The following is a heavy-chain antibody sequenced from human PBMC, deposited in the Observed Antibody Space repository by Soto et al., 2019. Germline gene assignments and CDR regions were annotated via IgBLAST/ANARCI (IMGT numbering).Heavy chain of an antibody. CDR1: GYSISSGYY. CDR2: IYHSGST. Sequence: SETLSLTCAVSGYSISSGYYWGWIRQPPGKGLEWIGSIYHSGSTYYNPSLKSRVTISVDTSKNQFSLKLSSVTAADTAVYYCATYPTVVTPGAYWGQGTLVTVSS. CDR3: ATYPTVVTPGAY. J-gene: IGHJ4*02. V-gene: IGHV4-38-2*01. D-gene: IGHD4-17*01.